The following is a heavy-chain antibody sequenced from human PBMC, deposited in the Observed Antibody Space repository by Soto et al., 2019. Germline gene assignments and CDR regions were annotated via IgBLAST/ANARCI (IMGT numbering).Heavy chain of an antibody. Sequence: QVQLQESGPGLVKPSETLSLTCTVSGVSITSHYWTWIRQPPGKGLEWIGNIHYSGSTNYRPSLKSRVIISVDTSEIQSSLKLSSVTTADTAVYYCTGGGPGHPFDYWGQGTLVTVSS. CDR1: GVSITSHY. J-gene: IGHJ4*02. CDR3: TGGGPGHPFDY. V-gene: IGHV4-59*11. D-gene: IGHD7-27*01. CDR2: IHYSGST.